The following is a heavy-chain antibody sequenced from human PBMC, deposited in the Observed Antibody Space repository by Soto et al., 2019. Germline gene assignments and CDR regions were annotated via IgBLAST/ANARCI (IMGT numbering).Heavy chain of an antibody. CDR3: ASDLGDSGAFHI. CDR2: IHYSGST. CDR1: GGSITSGTYY. V-gene: IGHV4-31*03. Sequence: LSLTFSVSGGSITSGTYYWSWIRQHPGKGLEWIGYIHYSGSTYYNPSLKSRVAISLDTSKNQFSLKLSSVTAADTAVYYCASDLGDSGAFHIWGQGTMVTVSS. D-gene: IGHD4-17*01. J-gene: IGHJ3*02.